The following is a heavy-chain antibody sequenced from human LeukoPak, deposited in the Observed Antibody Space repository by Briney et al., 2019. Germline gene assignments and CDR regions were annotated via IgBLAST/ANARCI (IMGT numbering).Heavy chain of an antibody. Sequence: GGSLRLTCATSGFTFGDYRMNWVRQRPGKGLEWVGIIRSRTKGGTTDYAASVKGRFTISRDDSKATVYLQMDSLKTEDTAVYYCSRDLGTTETGDDYWGQGTLVTVSS. CDR2: IRSRTKGGTT. CDR1: GFTFGDYR. J-gene: IGHJ4*02. V-gene: IGHV3-49*04. D-gene: IGHD4-17*01. CDR3: SRDLGTTETGDDY.